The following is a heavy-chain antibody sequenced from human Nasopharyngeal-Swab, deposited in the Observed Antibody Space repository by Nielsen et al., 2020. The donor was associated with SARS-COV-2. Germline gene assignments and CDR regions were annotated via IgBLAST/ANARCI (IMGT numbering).Heavy chain of an antibody. Sequence: GESLKISCAASGFTFSSYGMHWVRQAPGKGLEWVAVISYDGSSKYYADSVKGRFTISRDNSKNTLYLQMNSLRAEDTAVYYCANSDFWSGYYKPHYYYYGMDVWGQGTTVTVSS. D-gene: IGHD3-3*01. V-gene: IGHV3-30*18. J-gene: IGHJ6*02. CDR3: ANSDFWSGYYKPHYYYYGMDV. CDR1: GFTFSSYG. CDR2: ISYDGSSK.